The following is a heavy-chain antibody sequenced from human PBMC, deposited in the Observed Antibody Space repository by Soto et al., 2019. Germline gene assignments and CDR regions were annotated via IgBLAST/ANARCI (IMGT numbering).Heavy chain of an antibody. CDR2: MNPNSGNT. CDR1: GYTFTSYD. CDR3: ARRGYSSSWYYHYYYGMDV. Sequence: GASVKVSCKASGYTFTSYDINWVRQATGQGLEWMGWMNPNSGNTGYAQKFQGRVTMTRNTSISTAYMELSSLRSEDTAVYYCARRGYSSSWYYHYYYGMDVWGQGTTVTVSS. J-gene: IGHJ6*02. V-gene: IGHV1-8*01. D-gene: IGHD6-13*01.